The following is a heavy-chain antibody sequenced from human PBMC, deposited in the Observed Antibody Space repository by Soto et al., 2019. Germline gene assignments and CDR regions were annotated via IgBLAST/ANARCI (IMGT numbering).Heavy chain of an antibody. Sequence: SVKVSCKASGGTFSSYTISWVRQAPGQGLEWMGRIIPILGIANYAQKFQGRVTITADKSTSTAYMELSSLRSEDTAVYYCAMLWLRPYYGMDVWGQGTTVTAP. CDR1: GGTFSSYT. J-gene: IGHJ6*02. D-gene: IGHD5-18*01. CDR3: AMLWLRPYYGMDV. V-gene: IGHV1-69*02. CDR2: IIPILGIA.